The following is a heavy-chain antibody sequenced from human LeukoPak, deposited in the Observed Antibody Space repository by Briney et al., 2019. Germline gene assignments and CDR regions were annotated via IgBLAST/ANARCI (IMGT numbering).Heavy chain of an antibody. J-gene: IGHJ4*02. Sequence: GGSLRLSCAASGFTFSSYEMNWVRQAPGKGPEWVSYISSSGSTIYYADSVKGRFTISRDDAKNLLYLDMNSLRAEDTAVYYCARGHTAVTRHFDFWGQGTLVTVSS. CDR2: ISSSGSTI. CDR1: GFTFSSYE. CDR3: ARGHTAVTRHFDF. D-gene: IGHD4-17*01. V-gene: IGHV3-48*03.